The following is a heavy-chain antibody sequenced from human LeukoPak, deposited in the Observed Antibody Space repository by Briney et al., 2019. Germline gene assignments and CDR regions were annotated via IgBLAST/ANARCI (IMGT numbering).Heavy chain of an antibody. V-gene: IGHV3-7*03. Sequence: AGGSLRLSCAASGFTFSKHWMSWVRQAPGKGLEWVANIKQDGSEKYYVDSLKGRFTISRDNAKNSLYLQRNSLRAEDTGVYYCARIAAAGFDCWGQGTLVSVPS. CDR1: GFTFSKHW. D-gene: IGHD6-13*01. J-gene: IGHJ5*01. CDR3: ARIAAAGFDC. CDR2: IKQDGSEK.